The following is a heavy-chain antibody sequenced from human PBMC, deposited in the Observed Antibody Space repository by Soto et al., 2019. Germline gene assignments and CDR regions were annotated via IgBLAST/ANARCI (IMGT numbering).Heavy chain of an antibody. V-gene: IGHV4-4*02. CDR1: GASIISMNW. D-gene: IGHD3-10*01. CDR2: IHHSGST. CDR3: ARYDYGSGDDYNIDY. Sequence: QVQLQESGPGRVKPSGTLSLTCAVSGASIISMNWWSWVRQPPGKGLEWIGEIHHSGSTNYNPSLMSRVTISVDKSKNQFSLKLTSVTAADTAVYYCARYDYGSGDDYNIDYWGQGTLVTVSS. J-gene: IGHJ4*02.